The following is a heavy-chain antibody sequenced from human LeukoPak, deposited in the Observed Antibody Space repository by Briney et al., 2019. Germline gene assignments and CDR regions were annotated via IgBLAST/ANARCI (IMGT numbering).Heavy chain of an antibody. CDR3: TTDLRYSSRWYWRVASDY. Sequence: GGSLRLSCAASGFTFSNAWMSWVRQAPGKGLEWVGRIKSKTDGGTTDYAAPVKGRFTISRDDSKNTLYLQMNSLKTEDTAVYYCTTDLRYSSRWYWRVASDYWGQGTLVTVSS. J-gene: IGHJ4*02. V-gene: IGHV3-15*01. D-gene: IGHD6-19*01. CDR1: GFTFSNAW. CDR2: IKSKTDGGTT.